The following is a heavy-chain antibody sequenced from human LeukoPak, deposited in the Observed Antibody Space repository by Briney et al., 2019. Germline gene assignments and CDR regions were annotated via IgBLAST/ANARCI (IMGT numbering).Heavy chain of an antibody. V-gene: IGHV3-43*01. CDR1: GFTFDDYT. Sequence: GGSLRLSCAASGFTFDDYTMHWVRQAPGKGLEWVSLISWDGGSTYYADSVKGRFTISRDNAKNSLYLQMNSLRAEDTAVYYCARDEGPTGDWGQGTLVTVSS. D-gene: IGHD1-14*01. J-gene: IGHJ1*01. CDR2: ISWDGGST. CDR3: ARDEGPTGD.